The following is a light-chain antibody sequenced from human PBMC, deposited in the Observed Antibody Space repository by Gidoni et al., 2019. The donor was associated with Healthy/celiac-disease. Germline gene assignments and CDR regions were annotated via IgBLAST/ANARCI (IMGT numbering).Light chain of an antibody. V-gene: IGKV3-20*01. J-gene: IGKJ2*01. CDR3: QQYGSSPLMYT. CDR1: QSVSSSY. Sequence: EIVLTQSPGTLSLSPGERATLSCRASQSVSSSYLAWYQQKPGQAPRRLIYGASSRATGIPDRFSGSGSGTDFTLTISRLEPEDFAVYYCQQYGSSPLMYTFGQGTKLEIK. CDR2: GAS.